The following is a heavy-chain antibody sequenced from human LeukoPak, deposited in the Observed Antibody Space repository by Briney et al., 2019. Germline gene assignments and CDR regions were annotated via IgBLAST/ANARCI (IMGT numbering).Heavy chain of an antibody. Sequence: KPSETLSLTCTVSGGSISTYYWSWIRQPPGKGLEWLGYIYYTGSTNYNPSLKSRVIISVDTSKNQFSLKLSSVTAADTAVYYCARDWNYDFWSGYGYWGQGTLVTVSS. D-gene: IGHD3-3*01. CDR3: ARDWNYDFWSGYGY. J-gene: IGHJ4*02. CDR2: IYYTGST. CDR1: GGSISTYY. V-gene: IGHV4-59*01.